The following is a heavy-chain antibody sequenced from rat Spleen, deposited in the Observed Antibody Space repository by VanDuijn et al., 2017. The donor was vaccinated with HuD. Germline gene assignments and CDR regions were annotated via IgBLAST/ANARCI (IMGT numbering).Heavy chain of an antibody. Sequence: EVQLVESDGGLVQPGRSLKVSCAASGFTFSDYYMAWVRQAPTKGLEWVATITYDGRSAYYRDSVKGRLTISRDNAKSTLYLQMNSLRSEDTATYFCARPHNYRYVMNVWGQGASVTVSS. CDR3: ARPHNYRYVMNV. CDR2: ITYDGRSA. CDR1: GFTFSDYY. J-gene: IGHJ4*01. V-gene: IGHV5-29*01. D-gene: IGHD1-10*01.